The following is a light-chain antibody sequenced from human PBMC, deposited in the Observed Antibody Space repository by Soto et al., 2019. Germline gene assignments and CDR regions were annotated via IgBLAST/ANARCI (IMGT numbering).Light chain of an antibody. V-gene: IGLV2-14*01. J-gene: IGLJ3*02. CDR3: SSYTSSSTRV. CDR2: EVS. Sequence: QSALTQPASLSGSPGQSITISCTGTSIDVGGYNYVSWYQQHPGKAPKLMIYEVSNRPSGVSNRFSGSKSGNTASLTISGLQAEDDADYYCSSYTSSSTRVFGGGTKVTVL. CDR1: SIDVGGYNY.